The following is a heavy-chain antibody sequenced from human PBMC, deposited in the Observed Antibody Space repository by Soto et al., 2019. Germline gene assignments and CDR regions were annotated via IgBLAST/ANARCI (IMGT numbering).Heavy chain of an antibody. CDR1: GGSFSSFY. J-gene: IGHJ4*02. Sequence: SETLSLTCTVSGGSFSSFYWSWIRQPPGKGLEWIGYVYYSGTTNYNPSLKGRVSISVDTSKNQFSLKLTSVTAAHTAVYYCATYDSGGKFDFWGLGTLVTVSS. V-gene: IGHV4-59*01. D-gene: IGHD3-22*01. CDR2: VYYSGTT. CDR3: ATYDSGGKFDF.